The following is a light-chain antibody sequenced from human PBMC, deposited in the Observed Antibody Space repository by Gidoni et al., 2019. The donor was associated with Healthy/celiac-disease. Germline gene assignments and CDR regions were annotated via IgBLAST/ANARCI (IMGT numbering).Light chain of an antibody. CDR3: QQYGSSPPMVT. CDR2: GAS. CDR1: QSVSSSY. Sequence: IVLTQSPGTLSLSPGERATLSCRASQSVSSSYLAWYQQKPGQAPRLLIYGASSRATGIPDRFSGSGSGTDFTLTISRLEPEDFAGYYCQQYGSSPPMVTFGPGTKVDIK. V-gene: IGKV3-20*01. J-gene: IGKJ3*01.